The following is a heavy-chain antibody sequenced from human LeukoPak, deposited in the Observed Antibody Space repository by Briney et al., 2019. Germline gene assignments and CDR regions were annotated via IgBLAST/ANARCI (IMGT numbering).Heavy chain of an antibody. V-gene: IGHV1-2*02. CDR3: AGCIAARPGRRLPFDY. Sequence: LWASVKVSCKASGYTFTGYYMHWVRQAPGQGLEWMGWINPNSGGTNYAQKFQGRVTITADKSTSTACMELSSLRSEDTAVYYCAGCIAARPGRRLPFDYWGQGTLVTVSS. CDR2: INPNSGGT. J-gene: IGHJ4*02. CDR1: GYTFTGYY. D-gene: IGHD6-6*01.